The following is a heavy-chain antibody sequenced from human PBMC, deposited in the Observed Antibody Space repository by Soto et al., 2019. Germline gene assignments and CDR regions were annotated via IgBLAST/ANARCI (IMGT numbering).Heavy chain of an antibody. J-gene: IGHJ6*02. D-gene: IGHD5-12*01. CDR3: ARDVGATIYYGMDV. CDR2: ISYDRSNK. CDR1: GFPFSSYA. Sequence: QVQLVESGGGVVQPGRSLRLSCAASGFPFSSYAMHWGRQAPGKGLEWVAVISYDRSNKYYADSVKGRFTISRDNSNNTMYLQMNSLRAEDTAVYYCARDVGATIYYGMDVWGQGTTVTVSS. V-gene: IGHV3-30-3*01.